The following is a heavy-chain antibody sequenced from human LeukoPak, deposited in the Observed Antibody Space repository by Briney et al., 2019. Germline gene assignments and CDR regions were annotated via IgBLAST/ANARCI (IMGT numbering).Heavy chain of an antibody. CDR1: GFTLSSYA. CDR3: AKDSRYTTYDFWSGYTIDY. CDR2: ISGSGGST. D-gene: IGHD3-3*01. J-gene: IGHJ4*02. Sequence: GGSLRLSCAASGFTLSSYAMSWVRQAPGKGLEWVSAISGSGGSTYYADSVKGRFTISRDNSKNTLYLQMNSLRAEDTAVYYCAKDSRYTTYDFWSGYTIDYWGQGTLVTVSS. V-gene: IGHV3-23*01.